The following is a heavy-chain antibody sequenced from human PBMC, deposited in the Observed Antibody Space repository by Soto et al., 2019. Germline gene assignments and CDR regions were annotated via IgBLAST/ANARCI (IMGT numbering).Heavy chain of an antibody. J-gene: IGHJ3*02. CDR3: ATFSCGGDCYIDAFDI. Sequence: QVQLVQSGAEVKKPGSSVKVSCKASGGTFSSYAISWVRQAPGQGLEWMGGIIPIFGTANYAQKFQGRVTITXAETTXXAYMELSSLRSEDTAVYYCATFSCGGDCYIDAFDIWGQGTMVTVSS. V-gene: IGHV1-69*05. CDR2: IIPIFGTA. D-gene: IGHD2-21*02. CDR1: GGTFSSYA.